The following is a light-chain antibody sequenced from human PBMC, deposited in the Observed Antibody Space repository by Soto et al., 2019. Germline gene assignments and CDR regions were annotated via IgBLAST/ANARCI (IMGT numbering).Light chain of an antibody. CDR2: GAS. J-gene: IGKJ1*01. Sequence: EIVMTQSPATLSVSPGERATLSCRASQSVRNNLAWYQQKPGQAPRLLMYGASTRATGFPARFSGSGSGTEFTLTISSLESEDFAVYYCQQYDNWPRTFGQGTKVEVQ. CDR3: QQYDNWPRT. CDR1: QSVRNN. V-gene: IGKV3-15*01.